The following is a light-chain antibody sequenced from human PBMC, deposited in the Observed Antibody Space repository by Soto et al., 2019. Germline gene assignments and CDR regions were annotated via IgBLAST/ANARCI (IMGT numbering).Light chain of an antibody. CDR1: QGISNW. Sequence: DIQMTQSPSSVSASVGDRVTITCRASQGISNWLAWYQQKPGKAPKLLIYGASRLRSGVPSRFSGSGSGTDFTLTIPSLQPEDFATYYCQPANSFPRTFGQGTKVEIK. CDR2: GAS. J-gene: IGKJ1*01. CDR3: QPANSFPRT. V-gene: IGKV1-12*01.